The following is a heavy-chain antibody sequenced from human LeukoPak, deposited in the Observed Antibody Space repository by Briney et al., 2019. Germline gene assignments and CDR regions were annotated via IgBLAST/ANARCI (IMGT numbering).Heavy chain of an antibody. Sequence: SETLSLTCTVSGGSISSGGYYWSWIRQHPGKGLEWIGYIYYSGSTYYNPSLKSRVTISVDTSKSQFSLKLSSVTAADTAVYYCARGYYDSSGYYYFDYWGQGTLVTVSS. CDR3: ARGYYDSSGYYYFDY. D-gene: IGHD3-22*01. CDR1: GGSISSGGYY. CDR2: IYYSGST. V-gene: IGHV4-31*03. J-gene: IGHJ4*02.